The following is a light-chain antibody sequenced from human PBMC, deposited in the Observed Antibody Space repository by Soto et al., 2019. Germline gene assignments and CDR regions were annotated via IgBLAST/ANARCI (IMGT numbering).Light chain of an antibody. Sequence: QSALTHPPSASGSPGQSVAISCTGTSSDIGAYKFVSWYQQHPGKAPKLIIYEVSIRPSGVPDRFSGSKSGNTASLTVSGLLAEDEADYYCSLYAGSNNVVFGGGTKLTVL. CDR3: SLYAGSNNVV. J-gene: IGLJ2*01. CDR2: EVS. CDR1: SSDIGAYKF. V-gene: IGLV2-8*01.